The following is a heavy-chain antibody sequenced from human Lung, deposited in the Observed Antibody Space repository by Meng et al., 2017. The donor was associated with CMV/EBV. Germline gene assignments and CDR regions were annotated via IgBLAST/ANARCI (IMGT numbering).Heavy chain of an antibody. CDR1: GGSFSGYY. J-gene: IGHJ1*01. D-gene: IGHD3-10*01. V-gene: IGHV4-34*01. Sequence: QVPLQQWGQGLLKPSETLSLPCAVYGGSFSGYYWSWIRQPPGKGLEWIGEINHSGSTNYNPSLKSRVTISVDTSKTQFSLKLTSVTAADTAVYHCLRRSGGSVWGQGTLVTVSS. CDR2: INHSGST. CDR3: LRRSGGSV.